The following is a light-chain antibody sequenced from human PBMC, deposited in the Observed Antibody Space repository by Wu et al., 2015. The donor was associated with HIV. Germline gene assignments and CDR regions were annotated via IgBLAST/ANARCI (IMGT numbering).Light chain of an antibody. J-gene: IGKJ1*01. CDR3: QQRSNWPWT. CDR1: QSVSTY. CDR2: DVS. Sequence: EIVLTQSPATLSLSPGERATLSCRASQSVSTYLAWYQQKPGQAPRLLIYDVSKRATAIPARFSGSGSGTDFTLTISSLEAEDFAVYYCQQRSNWPWTFGQGTKVEFK. V-gene: IGKV3-11*01.